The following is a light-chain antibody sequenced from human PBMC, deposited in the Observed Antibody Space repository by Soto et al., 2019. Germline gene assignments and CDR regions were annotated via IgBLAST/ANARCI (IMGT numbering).Light chain of an antibody. J-gene: IGKJ2*01. CDR3: MQGTHWPYT. Sequence: VVVTQSPLSLPVTLGQPASISCRCSQTLLYSDGNTYLHWFQQRPGQSPRRLIYKVSNRDSGVPDRFRGSGAGTDFTLEISTVEAEDVGVYYCMQGTHWPYTFGQGTKVDIK. V-gene: IGKV2-30*01. CDR1: QTLLYSDGNTY. CDR2: KVS.